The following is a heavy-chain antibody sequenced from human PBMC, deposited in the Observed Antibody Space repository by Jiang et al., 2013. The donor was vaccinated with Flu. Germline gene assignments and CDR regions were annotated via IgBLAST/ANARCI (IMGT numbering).Heavy chain of an antibody. CDR3: AREYDYGDSDDAFDI. CDR2: ISSSSSYI. V-gene: IGHV3-21*01. D-gene: IGHD4-17*01. CDR1: GFTFSSYS. J-gene: IGHJ3*02. Sequence: VQLVESGGGLVKPGGSRRLSCAASGFTFSSYSMNWVRQAPGKGLEWVSSISSSSSYIYYADSVKGRFTISRDNAKNSLYLQMNSLRAEDTAVYYCAREYDYGDSDDAFDIWGQGTMVTVSS.